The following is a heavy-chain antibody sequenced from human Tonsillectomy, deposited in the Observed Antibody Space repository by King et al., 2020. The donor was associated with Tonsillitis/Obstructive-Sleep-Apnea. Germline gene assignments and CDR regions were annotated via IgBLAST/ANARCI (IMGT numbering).Heavy chain of an antibody. J-gene: IGHJ4*02. CDR3: AREEWAAAGHYYFDY. CDR2: ISSSSSTI. Sequence: EVQLVESGGGLVQPGGSLRLSCAASGFTFSSYSMNWVRQAPGKGLEWVSYISSSSSTIYYADSVKGRFTISRDNAKNSLYLQMSSLRDEDTAVYYCAREEWAAAGHYYFDYWGQGTLVTVSS. D-gene: IGHD6-13*01. V-gene: IGHV3-48*02. CDR1: GFTFSSYS.